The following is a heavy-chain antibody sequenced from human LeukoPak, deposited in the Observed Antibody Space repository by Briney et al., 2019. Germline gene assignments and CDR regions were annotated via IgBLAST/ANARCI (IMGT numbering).Heavy chain of an antibody. CDR2: ISYDGSNK. D-gene: IGHD3-22*01. J-gene: IGHJ4*02. CDR1: GFTFSSYG. CDR3: AKDPNYYDSSGYYASADY. Sequence: PWGSLRLSCAASGFTFSSYGMHWVRQAPGKGLEWVAVISYDGSNKYYADSVKGRFTISRDNSKNTLYLQMNSLRAEDTAVYYCAKDPNYYDSSGYYASADYWGQGTLVTVSS. V-gene: IGHV3-30*18.